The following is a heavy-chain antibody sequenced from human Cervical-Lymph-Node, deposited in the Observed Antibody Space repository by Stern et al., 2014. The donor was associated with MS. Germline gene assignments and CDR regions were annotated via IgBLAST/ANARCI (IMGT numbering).Heavy chain of an antibody. V-gene: IGHV3-7*01. CDR1: GFTFSSYW. J-gene: IGHJ4*01. Sequence: EVQLLQSGGGLVQPGGSLRLSCAASGFTFSSYWMSWVRQAPGKGLEWVANINQDGSKGYYVDSVKGRFTISRDNAKNSLYLQMNSLRAEDTAVYYCARDLVKATRPETNGDYWGQGTLVTVSS. CDR3: ARDLVKATRPETNGDY. CDR2: INQDGSKG. D-gene: IGHD6-6*01.